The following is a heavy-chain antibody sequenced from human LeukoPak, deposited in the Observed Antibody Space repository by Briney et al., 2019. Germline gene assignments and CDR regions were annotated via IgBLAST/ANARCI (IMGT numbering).Heavy chain of an antibody. CDR2: ISSSSSTI. Sequence: GGSLRLSCAASGFTFSSYSMNWVRQAPGKGLAWVSYISSSSSTIYYADSVKGRFTISRDNAKNSLYLQMNSLRAEDTAMYYCAKAIGNWGSGEYFDYWGQGTLVTVSS. CDR3: AKAIGNWGSGEYFDY. J-gene: IGHJ4*02. D-gene: IGHD7-27*01. CDR1: GFTFSSYS. V-gene: IGHV3-48*04.